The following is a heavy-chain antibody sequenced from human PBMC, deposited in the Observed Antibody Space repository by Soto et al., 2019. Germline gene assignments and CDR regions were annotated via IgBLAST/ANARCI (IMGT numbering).Heavy chain of an antibody. CDR2: ISAYNGNT. D-gene: IGHD6-19*01. CDR3: ARVASIAVAAYYYGMDG. CDR1: VYTFTSYG. J-gene: IGHJ6*02. Sequence: TSVKVSCKESVYTFTSYGISCVRPAPGQGLEWMGWISAYNGNTNYAQKLQGRVTMTTDTSTSTAYMELRSLRSDDTAVYYCARVASIAVAAYYYGMDGWGQGTTVPVSS. V-gene: IGHV1-18*01.